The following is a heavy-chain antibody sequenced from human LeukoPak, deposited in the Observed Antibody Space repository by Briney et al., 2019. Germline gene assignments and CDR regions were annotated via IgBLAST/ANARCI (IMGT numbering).Heavy chain of an antibody. J-gene: IGHJ4*02. CDR2: IIPIFGTA. CDR3: ARDTYYDSSGYGVFDY. Sequence: SVKVSCKASGYTFTSYDINWVRQAPGQGLEWMGGIIPIFGTANYAQKFQGRVTITADESTSTAYMELSSLRSEDTAVYYCARDTYYDSSGYGVFDYWGQGTLVTVSS. CDR1: GYTFTSYD. V-gene: IGHV1-69*13. D-gene: IGHD3-22*01.